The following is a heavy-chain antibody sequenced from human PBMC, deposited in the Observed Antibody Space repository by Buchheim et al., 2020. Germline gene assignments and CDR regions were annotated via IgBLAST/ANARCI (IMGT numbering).Heavy chain of an antibody. V-gene: IGHV3-15*01. Sequence: EVQLVESGGGLVKPGGSLRLSCAASGFTFSNAWMSWVRQAPGKGLEWVGRIKSKTDGGTTGYAAPVKGRFTISRDDSKNTLYLQMNSLKTEDTAVYYCTTDPYIVVVPAALDHFDYWGQGTL. J-gene: IGHJ4*02. CDR2: IKSKTDGGTT. CDR1: GFTFSNAW. CDR3: TTDPYIVVVPAALDHFDY. D-gene: IGHD2-2*01.